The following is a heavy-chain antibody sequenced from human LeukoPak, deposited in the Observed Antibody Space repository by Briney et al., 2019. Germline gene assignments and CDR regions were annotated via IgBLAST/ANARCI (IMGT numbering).Heavy chain of an antibody. D-gene: IGHD3-9*01. J-gene: IGHJ4*02. Sequence: SETLSLTCAVYGESFSGYYWSWIRQPPGKGLEWIGEINHSGSTNYNPSLKSRVTISTDTSKNQFSLRLSSVTAADTAVYYCARGNILTGYCFDFWGQGALVTVSS. V-gene: IGHV4-34*01. CDR2: INHSGST. CDR3: ARGNILTGYCFDF. CDR1: GESFSGYY.